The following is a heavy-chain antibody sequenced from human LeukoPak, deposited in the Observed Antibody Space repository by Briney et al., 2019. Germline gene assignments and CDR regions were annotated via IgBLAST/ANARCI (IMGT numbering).Heavy chain of an antibody. V-gene: IGHV3-23*01. CDR2: ISDSGGST. CDR1: GITLSNYG. J-gene: IGHJ4*02. Sequence: PGGSLRLSCAVSGITLSNYGMSWVRQAPGKGLEWVARISDSGGSTNSADSVKGRFTISRDNPKNTLYLQMNGLRAEDTAVYFCAKRGVVIRVILVGFHKEAYYFDSWGQGALVTVSS. D-gene: IGHD3-22*01. CDR3: AKRGVVIRVILVGFHKEAYYFDS.